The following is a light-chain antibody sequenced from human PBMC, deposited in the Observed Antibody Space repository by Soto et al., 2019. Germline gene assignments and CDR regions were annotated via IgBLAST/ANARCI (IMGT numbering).Light chain of an antibody. Sequence: DIVMTQSPDSLAVSLGERATINCKPSQSVSYSSSNNNYLAWYQQKPRQPPKLLIYWASSRESGVPDRFSGSGSGTDFTLTISNLQAEDVAVYYCQQYYITPYTFGQGTKLEIK. CDR3: QQYYITPYT. CDR2: WAS. V-gene: IGKV4-1*01. J-gene: IGKJ2*01. CDR1: QSVSYSSSNNNY.